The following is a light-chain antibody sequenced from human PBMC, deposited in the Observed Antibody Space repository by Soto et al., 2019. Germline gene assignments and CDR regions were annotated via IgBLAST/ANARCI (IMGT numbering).Light chain of an antibody. V-gene: IGLV2-23*02. CDR2: EVT. Sequence: QSALTQPASVSGSPGQSITIFCTGSSSDVGTYNLVSWYQQHPGEAPKLMIYEVTKRPSGVSNRFSGSKSGNTASLTISGLQAEDEADYYCCSYAGSSYVFGTGTKLTVL. CDR1: SSDVGTYNL. J-gene: IGLJ1*01. CDR3: CSYAGSSYV.